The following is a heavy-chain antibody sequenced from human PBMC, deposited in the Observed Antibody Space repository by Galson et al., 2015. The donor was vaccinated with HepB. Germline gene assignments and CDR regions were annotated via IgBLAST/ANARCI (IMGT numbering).Heavy chain of an antibody. J-gene: IGHJ4*02. V-gene: IGHV3-49*04. D-gene: IGHD6-19*01. CDR3: TRDPEGNSYSSGWKTFDY. Sequence: SLRLSCAASGFTFGDYAMSWVRQAPGKGLEWVGFIRSKAYGGTTEYAASVKGRFTISRDDSKSIAYLQMNSLKTEDTAVYYCTRDPEGNSYSSGWKTFDYWGQGTLVTVSS. CDR2: IRSKAYGGTT. CDR1: GFTFGDYA.